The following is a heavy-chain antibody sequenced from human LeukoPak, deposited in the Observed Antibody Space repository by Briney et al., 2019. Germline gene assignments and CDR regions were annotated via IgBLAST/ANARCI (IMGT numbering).Heavy chain of an antibody. D-gene: IGHD5-12*01. CDR1: GYALSTTS. Sequence: ASVKISCKLSGYALSTTSVHWVRQAPGKGLEWMGGFDPEEGATMYAQKFLGRITMTEDTSTDTTYMELTSLTSEDTAIYYCVTDLPRGYDDVYFEHWGQGTLVTVSS. CDR2: FDPEEGAT. J-gene: IGHJ4*02. CDR3: VTDLPRGYDDVYFEH. V-gene: IGHV1-24*01.